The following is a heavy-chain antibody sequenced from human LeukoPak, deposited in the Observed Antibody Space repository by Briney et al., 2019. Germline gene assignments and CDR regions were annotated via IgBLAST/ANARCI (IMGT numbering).Heavy chain of an antibody. CDR1: GGSISSGGYS. CDR2: IYYSGST. J-gene: IGHJ5*02. V-gene: IGHV4-30-4*07. Sequence: SQTLSLTCAVSGGSISSGGYSWSWIRQPPGKGLEWIGYIYYSGSTYYNPSLKSRVTMSVDTSKNQFSLKLSSVTAADTAVYYCAKAFYLTAGWFDPWGQGTLVTVSS. D-gene: IGHD2-21*02. CDR3: AKAFYLTAGWFDP.